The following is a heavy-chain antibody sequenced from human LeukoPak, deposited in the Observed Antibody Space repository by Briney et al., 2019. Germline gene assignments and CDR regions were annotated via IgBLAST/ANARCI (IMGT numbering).Heavy chain of an antibody. CDR2: ISSSSSYI. J-gene: IGHJ4*02. Sequence: GGSLRLSCAASGFTVSSNYMSWVRQAPGKGLEGVSSISSSSSYIYYADSVKGRFTISRDNAKNSLYLQMNSLRAEDTAVYYCARAPVTTYFDYWGQGTLVTVSS. CDR3: ARAPVTTYFDY. CDR1: GFTVSSNY. V-gene: IGHV3-21*01. D-gene: IGHD4-17*01.